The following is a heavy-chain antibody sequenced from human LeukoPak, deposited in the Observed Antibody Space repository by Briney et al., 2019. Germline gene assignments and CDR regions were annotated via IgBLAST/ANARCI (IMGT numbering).Heavy chain of an antibody. J-gene: IGHJ3*02. V-gene: IGHV3-30*02. Sequence: GGSLRLSCAASGFTFSSYGMHWVRQAPGKGLEWVAFIRYDGSNKYYADSVKGRFTISRDNSKNTLYLQMNSLRSEDTAVYYCARVTHANLDAFDIWGQGTMVTVSS. D-gene: IGHD4/OR15-4a*01. CDR1: GFTFSSYG. CDR3: ARVTHANLDAFDI. CDR2: IRYDGSNK.